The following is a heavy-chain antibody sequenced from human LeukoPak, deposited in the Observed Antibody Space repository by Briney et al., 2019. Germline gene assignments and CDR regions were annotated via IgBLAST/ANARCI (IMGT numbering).Heavy chain of an antibody. CDR2: IYHSGST. J-gene: IGHJ6*02. D-gene: IGHD3-3*01. CDR1: GGSISSGGYS. V-gene: IGHV4-30-2*01. Sequence: SETLSLTCAVSGGSISSGGYSWSWIRQPPGKGLEWIGYIYHSGSTYYNPSLKSRVTISVDRSKNQFSLKLSSVTAADTAVYYCARGGYDFVYYYYGMDVWGQGTTVTVSS. CDR3: ARGGYDFVYYYYGMDV.